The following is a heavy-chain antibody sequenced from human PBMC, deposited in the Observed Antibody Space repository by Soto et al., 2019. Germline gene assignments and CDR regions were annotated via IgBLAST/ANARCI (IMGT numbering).Heavy chain of an antibody. Sequence: GGSLRLSCTASGFMFSAYAMLWVRQAPGKGLEWVAAMSYDGTNTYYADSVKGRFTISRDNSKNTLFLQMSSLTADDSAVYYCARPSDYVWGSYRKTPPTTWGGMDVWGQGTTVTVSS. CDR1: GFMFSAYA. CDR3: ARPSDYVWGSYRKTPPTTWGGMDV. J-gene: IGHJ6*02. V-gene: IGHV3-30-3*01. CDR2: MSYDGTNT. D-gene: IGHD3-16*02.